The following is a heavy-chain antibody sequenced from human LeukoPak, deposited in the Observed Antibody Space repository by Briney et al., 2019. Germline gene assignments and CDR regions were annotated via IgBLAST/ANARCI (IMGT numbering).Heavy chain of an antibody. CDR2: ISYDGSNK. CDR3: ARDHLAYCGGDCYFDY. Sequence: RSLRLSCAGSGFNLSYYAMPRVRPAPGQGLEWVAVISYDGSNKYYADSVKGRFTISRDNSKNTLYLQMNSLRAEDTAVYYCARDHLAYCGGDCYFDYWGQGTLVTVSS. V-gene: IGHV3-30-3*01. J-gene: IGHJ4*02. D-gene: IGHD2-21*02. CDR1: GFNLSYYA.